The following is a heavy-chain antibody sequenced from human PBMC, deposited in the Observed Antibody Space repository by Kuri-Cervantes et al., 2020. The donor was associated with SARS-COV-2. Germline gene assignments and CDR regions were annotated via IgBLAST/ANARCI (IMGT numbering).Heavy chain of an antibody. Sequence: SETLSLTCTVSGGSISIYYGSWIRQHAGKGLEWIGRIYTIGSTNYNPSLKSRVTMSVDTPRNQFTLKLGSVTAADTAVYSCEGPDTGTVARGRILYFDYWGQGTLVTVSS. CDR1: GGSISIYY. CDR3: EGPDTGTVARGRILYFDY. J-gene: IGHJ4*02. D-gene: IGHD1-1*01. V-gene: IGHV4-4*07. CDR2: IYTIGST.